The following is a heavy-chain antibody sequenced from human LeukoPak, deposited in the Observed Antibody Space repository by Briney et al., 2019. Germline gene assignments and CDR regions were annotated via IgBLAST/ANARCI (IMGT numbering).Heavy chain of an antibody. V-gene: IGHV3-7*01. CDR1: GFTLSSYW. D-gene: IGHD4-23*01. CDR2: IKQDGSEK. CDR3: ARYIETPRRDLDY. Sequence: GGSLRLSCAASGFTLSSYWMSWVRQAPGKGLEWVARIKQDGSEKHYVDSVKGRFTISRDNAKNSVYLQMNTLRAEDTAVYYCARYIETPRRDLDYWGQGTLVTVSS. J-gene: IGHJ4*02.